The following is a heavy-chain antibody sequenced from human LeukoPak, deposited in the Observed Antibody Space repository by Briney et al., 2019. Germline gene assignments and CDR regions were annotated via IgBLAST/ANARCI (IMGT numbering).Heavy chain of an antibody. D-gene: IGHD4-17*01. CDR2: ISGTGNTI. Sequence: GGSLRLSCAASGFTLSDYNMHWVRQVPGKGLEWISYISGTGNTIYYADSVKGRFTISRDNSKNTLYLQMNSLRAEDTAVYYCAKEIWPTVTTPGWTYFDYWGQGALVTVSS. V-gene: IGHV3-48*01. J-gene: IGHJ4*02. CDR3: AKEIWPTVTTPGWTYFDY. CDR1: GFTLSDYN.